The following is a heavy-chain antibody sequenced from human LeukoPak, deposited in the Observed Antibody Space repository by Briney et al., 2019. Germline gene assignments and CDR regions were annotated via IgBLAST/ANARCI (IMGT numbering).Heavy chain of an antibody. Sequence: SETLSLTCAVSGGSISSNDWRSWVRQPPGKGLEWIGEIYHSGSPTYNPSLKSRVTISVDKSKNQFSLDLSSVTAADTAVYYCARKAIAVAGADWGQGTLVTVSS. J-gene: IGHJ4*02. CDR1: GGSISSNDW. CDR3: ARKAIAVAGAD. D-gene: IGHD6-19*01. V-gene: IGHV4-4*02. CDR2: IYHSGSP.